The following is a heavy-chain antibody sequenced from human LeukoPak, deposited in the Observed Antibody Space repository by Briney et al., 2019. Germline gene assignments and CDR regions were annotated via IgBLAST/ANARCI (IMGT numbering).Heavy chain of an antibody. CDR3: ARPLGYCSSTSCFKRAFDI. CDR2: ISSSGSTI. V-gene: IGHV3-11*01. J-gene: IGHJ3*02. Sequence: GGSLRLSCAASGFTFSDYYMSWIRQAPGKGLEWVSYISSSGSTIYYADSVKGRFTISRDNAKNSLYLQMNSLRAEDTAVYYCARPLGYCSSTSCFKRAFDIWGQGTMVTVSS. D-gene: IGHD2-2*01. CDR1: GFTFSDYY.